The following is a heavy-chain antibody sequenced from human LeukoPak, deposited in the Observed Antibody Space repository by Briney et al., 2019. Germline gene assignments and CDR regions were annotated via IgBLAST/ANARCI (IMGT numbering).Heavy chain of an antibody. CDR3: ATLVVVAATFDY. Sequence: SETLSLTCAVYGGSFSGYYWSWIRQPPGKRLEWIGEINHSGSTNYNPSLKSRVTISVDTSKNQFSLKLSSVTAADTAVYYCATLVVVAATFDYWGQGTLVTVSS. CDR2: INHSGST. CDR1: GGSFSGYY. J-gene: IGHJ4*02. V-gene: IGHV4-34*01. D-gene: IGHD2-15*01.